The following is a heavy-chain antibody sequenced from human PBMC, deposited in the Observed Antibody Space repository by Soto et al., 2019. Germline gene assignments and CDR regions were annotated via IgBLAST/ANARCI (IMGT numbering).Heavy chain of an antibody. D-gene: IGHD5-12*01. CDR2: IYYSGST. J-gene: IGHJ5*02. CDR1: GGSISSCGYY. Sequence: SETLSLTCTVSGGSISSCGYYWSWIRQHPGKGLEWIGYIYYSGSTYYNPSLKSRVTISVDTSKNQFSLKLSSVTAADTAVYYCARGLSGYDYVGYWFDPWGQGTLVTVSS. V-gene: IGHV4-31*03. CDR3: ARGLSGYDYVGYWFDP.